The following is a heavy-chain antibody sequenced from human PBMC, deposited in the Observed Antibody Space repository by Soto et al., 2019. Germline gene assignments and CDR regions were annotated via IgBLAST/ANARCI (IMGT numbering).Heavy chain of an antibody. CDR1: GYTFTSYA. CDR2: INAGNGNT. CDR3: ARDSYIQRKLPAAVQRDYYYYYGMDV. J-gene: IGHJ6*02. D-gene: IGHD6-25*01. Sequence: ASVKVSCKASGYTFTSYAIHWVRQAPGQRLEWMGWINAGNGNTKYSQKFQGRVTNTRDTSASTAYMELSSLRSEDTAVYYCARDSYIQRKLPAAVQRDYYYYYGMDVWGQGTTVTV. V-gene: IGHV1-3*01.